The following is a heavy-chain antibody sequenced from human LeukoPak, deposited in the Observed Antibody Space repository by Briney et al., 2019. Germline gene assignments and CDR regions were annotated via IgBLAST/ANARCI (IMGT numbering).Heavy chain of an antibody. CDR2: ISSSGSTV. CDR1: GFTFSSYE. CDR3: ARDTTIYYGMDV. J-gene: IGHJ6*02. D-gene: IGHD3-3*01. Sequence: QPGGSLRLSCAASGFTFSSYEMNWVRQAPGKGLEWVSYISSSGSTVYYADSVKRRFTISRDNAKNSLYLQMNSLRAEDTAVYYCARDTTIYYGMDVWGQGTTVTVSS. V-gene: IGHV3-48*03.